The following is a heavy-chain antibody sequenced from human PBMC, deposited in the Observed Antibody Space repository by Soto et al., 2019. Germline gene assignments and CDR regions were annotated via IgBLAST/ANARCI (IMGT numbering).Heavy chain of an antibody. V-gene: IGHV1-69*13. J-gene: IGHJ3*02. CDR2: IIPIFGTA. CDR1: GGTFSSYA. CDR3: ASPHYDFWSGYYKGANDAFDI. Sequence: SVTVSCKASGGTFSSYAIGWVRQAPGQGLEWMGGIIPIFGTANYAQKFQGRVTITADESTSTAYMELSSLRSEDTAVYYCASPHYDFWSGYYKGANDAFDIWGQGTMVTVSS. D-gene: IGHD3-3*01.